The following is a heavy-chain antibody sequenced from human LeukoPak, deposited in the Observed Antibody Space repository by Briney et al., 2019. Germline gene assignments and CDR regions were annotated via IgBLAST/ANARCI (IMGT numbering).Heavy chain of an antibody. CDR2: IYPPDSDT. Sequence: GESLKISCKGSGYNFLSYWIGWVRQEPGKGLEWMGTIYPPDSDTTYNPSFEGQVTISADSSIRTASLQWSSLKASDTAIYYCARRPWLHQRFNVFDVWGPGTMVIVSS. CDR3: ARRPWLHQRFNVFDV. CDR1: GYNFLSYW. D-gene: IGHD5-24*01. J-gene: IGHJ3*01. V-gene: IGHV5-51*01.